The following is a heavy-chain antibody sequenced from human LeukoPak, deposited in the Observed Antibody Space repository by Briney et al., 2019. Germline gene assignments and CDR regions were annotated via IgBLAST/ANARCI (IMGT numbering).Heavy chain of an antibody. V-gene: IGHV4-4*07. CDR1: GGSITTNH. CDR2: LHNSGNT. CDR3: ATDPLRSSFDP. D-gene: IGHD6-13*01. Sequence: PSETLSLTCSVSGGSITTNHWAWIRQPAGKGLEWIGRLHNSGNTNYNPSLKSRVTISVDTSTNQFSLKMTSAPAADTAVYFCATDPLRSSFDPWGQGILVTVSS. J-gene: IGHJ5*02.